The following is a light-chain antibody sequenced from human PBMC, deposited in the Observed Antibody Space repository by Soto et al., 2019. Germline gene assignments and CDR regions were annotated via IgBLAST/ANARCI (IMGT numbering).Light chain of an antibody. CDR2: DAS. Sequence: DIQMTQSPSTLSASVGDRVTITCRASQSVTNWLAWYQQKPVKAPNLLIYDASRLQSGIPSRFSGSGSGTEFTLTISSLQPDEFATYYCQQYTTYPYTFGQGTKLEIK. J-gene: IGKJ2*01. V-gene: IGKV1-5*01. CDR3: QQYTTYPYT. CDR1: QSVTNW.